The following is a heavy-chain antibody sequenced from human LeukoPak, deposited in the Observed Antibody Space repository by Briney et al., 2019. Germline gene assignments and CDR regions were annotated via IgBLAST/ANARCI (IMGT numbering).Heavy chain of an antibody. CDR1: GGSISSGSYY. CDR3: AREGYSSGWDRFDY. CDR2: IYTSGST. D-gene: IGHD6-19*01. J-gene: IGHJ4*02. V-gene: IGHV4-61*02. Sequence: PSQTLSLTCTVSGGSISSGSYYWSWIRQPAGKGLEWIGRIYTSGSTNYNPSLKSRVTMSVDTSKNQFSLKLSSVTAADTAVYYCAREGYSSGWDRFDYWGQGTLVTVSS.